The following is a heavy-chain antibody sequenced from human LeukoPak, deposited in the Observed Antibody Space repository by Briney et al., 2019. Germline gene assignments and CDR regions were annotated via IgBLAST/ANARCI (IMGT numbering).Heavy chain of an antibody. Sequence: GGSLRLSCAASGFTFSSYAMSWVRPAPGKGLEWVSAISGSGGSTYYADSVKGRFTISRDNSKSTLYLQMNSLRAEDTAVYYCAKDKPIYGTPIYFDYWGQGTLVTVSS. D-gene: IGHD2/OR15-2a*01. CDR2: ISGSGGST. CDR3: AKDKPIYGTPIYFDY. J-gene: IGHJ4*02. CDR1: GFTFSSYA. V-gene: IGHV3-23*01.